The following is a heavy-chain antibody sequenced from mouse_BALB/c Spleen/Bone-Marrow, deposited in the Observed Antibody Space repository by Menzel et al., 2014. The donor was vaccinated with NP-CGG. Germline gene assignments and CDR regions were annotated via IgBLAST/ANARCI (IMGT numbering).Heavy chain of an antibody. CDR1: GYTFXDYA. D-gene: IGHD2-14*01. V-gene: IGHV1-67*01. CDR3: AREVRAPWYAMDY. CDR2: ISTYNGNT. J-gene: IGHJ4*01. Sequence: QVQLKESGPEVVRPGASVKISCKGSGYTFXDYAMHWVKQSHAKSLEWIGVISTYNGNTNYNQKFKGKATMTVDKSSSTAYMELARLTSEDSAIYYCAREVRAPWYAMDYWGQGTSVTVSS.